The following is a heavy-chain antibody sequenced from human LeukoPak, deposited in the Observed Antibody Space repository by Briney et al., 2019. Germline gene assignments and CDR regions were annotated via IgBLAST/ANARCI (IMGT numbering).Heavy chain of an antibody. V-gene: IGHV3-30-3*01. J-gene: IGHJ4*02. D-gene: IGHD2-2*01. Sequence: GGSLRLSCAASGFTFSTYAMHWVRQAPGKGLEWVAVISYDGSNKYYADSVKGRFTISRDNSKNTLYLQMNSLRAEDTAVYYCARVRTQNIVVVPAFDYWGQGTLVTVSS. CDR3: ARVRTQNIVVVPAFDY. CDR2: ISYDGSNK. CDR1: GFTFSTYA.